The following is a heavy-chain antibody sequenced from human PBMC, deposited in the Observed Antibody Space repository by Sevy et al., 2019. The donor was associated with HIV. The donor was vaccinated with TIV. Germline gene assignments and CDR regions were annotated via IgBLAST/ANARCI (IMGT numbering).Heavy chain of an antibody. Sequence: ASVKVSCKASGGTFSSYAISWVRQAPGQGLEWMGGIIPIFGTANYAQTFQGRVTITADESTSTAYMELSSLRSEDTAVYYCARVALSDYDFWSGYPRYYYYYGMDVWGQGTTVTVSS. D-gene: IGHD3-3*01. CDR1: GGTFSSYA. V-gene: IGHV1-69*13. J-gene: IGHJ6*02. CDR3: ARVALSDYDFWSGYPRYYYYYGMDV. CDR2: IIPIFGTA.